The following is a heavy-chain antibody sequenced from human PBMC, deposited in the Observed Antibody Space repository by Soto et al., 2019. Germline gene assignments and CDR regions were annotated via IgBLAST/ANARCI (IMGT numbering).Heavy chain of an antibody. V-gene: IGHV1-8*01. CDR2: MNPNSGNT. Sequence: ASVKVSCKVSGYTLTELSMHWVRQAPGKGLEWMGWMNPNSGNTGYAQKIKGRITMTRNTSISTAYKELSSLRSEDTAVYYCARGGVLLWFGPWG. CDR3: ARGGVLLWFGP. D-gene: IGHD3-10*01. CDR1: GYTLTELS. J-gene: IGHJ5*02.